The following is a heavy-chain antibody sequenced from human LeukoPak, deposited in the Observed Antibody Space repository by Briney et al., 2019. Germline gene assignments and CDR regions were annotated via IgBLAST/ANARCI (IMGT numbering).Heavy chain of an antibody. D-gene: IGHD1-1*01. CDR3: AREGAPQLSSYFDH. CDR2: INPNTGGT. J-gene: IGHJ4*02. CDR1: GYTFTSYA. Sequence: ASVKVSCKASGYTFTSYAMNWVRQAPGQGLEWMGWINPNTGGTNFAQRFQGRVTMTRDTSINTAYMELSSLRSDDTAMYCCAREGAPQLSSYFDHWGQGTLVTVSS. V-gene: IGHV1-2*02.